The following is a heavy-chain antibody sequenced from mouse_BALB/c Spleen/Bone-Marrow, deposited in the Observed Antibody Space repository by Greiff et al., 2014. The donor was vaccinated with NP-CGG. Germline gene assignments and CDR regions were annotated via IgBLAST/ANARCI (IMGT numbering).Heavy chain of an antibody. Sequence: QVQLQQPGAELAKPGASVKMSCKASGYTFTSYWMHWVKQRPGQGLEWIGYINPSTGYTEYNQKFKDKATLTADESSSTAYMQLSSLTSEDSAVYYCARSSGYDGFAYWGQGTLVTVSA. CDR3: ARSSGYDGFAY. D-gene: IGHD2-2*01. V-gene: IGHV1-7*01. CDR1: GYTFTSYW. CDR2: INPSTGYT. J-gene: IGHJ3*01.